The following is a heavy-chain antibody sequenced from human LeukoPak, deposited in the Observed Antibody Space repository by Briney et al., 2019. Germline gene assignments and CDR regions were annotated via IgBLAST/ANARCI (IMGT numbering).Heavy chain of an antibody. D-gene: IGHD5-24*01. CDR1: GGSFHHYY. CDR2: FYYNGNT. V-gene: IGHV4-59*08. Sequence: SETLSLTCTVSGGSFHHYYWRWIRQPPGKGLEWIGYFYYNGNTKYNPSFKSRVTLSLETSNNQFSLMLNSVTAADTAVYYCARRLNGYNVGGRDYFGMDVWGQGTTVTVS. J-gene: IGHJ6*02. CDR3: ARRLNGYNVGGRDYFGMDV.